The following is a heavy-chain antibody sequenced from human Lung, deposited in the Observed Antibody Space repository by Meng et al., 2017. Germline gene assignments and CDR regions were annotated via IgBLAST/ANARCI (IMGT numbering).Heavy chain of an antibody. V-gene: IGHV4-31*03. CDR2: IYYSGST. CDR1: GGSISSGGYY. Sequence: QVQVQEPGQGVVNPSQTLSLTCTCSGGSISSGGYYWSWIRQHPGKGLEWIGYIYYSGSTYYNPSLKSRVTISVDTSKNQFSLKLSSVTAADTAVYYCAREPYYYGSGSYSSYWYFDLWGRGTLVTVSS. CDR3: AREPYYYGSGSYSSYWYFDL. J-gene: IGHJ2*01. D-gene: IGHD3-10*01.